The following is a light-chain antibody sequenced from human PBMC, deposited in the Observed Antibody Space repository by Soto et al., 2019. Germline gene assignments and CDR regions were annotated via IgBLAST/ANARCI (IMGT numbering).Light chain of an antibody. Sequence: EIMLTQSPGTLSLSPGERATLSCRASQSVNSNYLAWYQQKPGQAPRLLIYGTSSRATGIPDRFSGSGSGTDFTLTISRLEPEDFAVYYCQQYGSSPLLTFGPGTTGDIK. CDR3: QQYGSSPLLT. J-gene: IGKJ3*01. CDR2: GTS. CDR1: QSVNSNY. V-gene: IGKV3-20*01.